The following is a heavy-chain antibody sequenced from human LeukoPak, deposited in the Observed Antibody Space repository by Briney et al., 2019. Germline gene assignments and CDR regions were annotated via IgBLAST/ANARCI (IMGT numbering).Heavy chain of an antibody. CDR3: AFYCSSTSCYPFDY. V-gene: IGHV3-23*01. D-gene: IGHD2-2*01. CDR2: ISGSGGST. Sequence: GGSLRLSCAASGFTFSSYAMSWVRQAPGKGLEWVSAISGSGGSTYYADSVKGRFTISRDNSKNTLYLQMSSLRAEDTAVYYCAFYCSSTSCYPFDYWGQGTLVTVSS. CDR1: GFTFSSYA. J-gene: IGHJ4*02.